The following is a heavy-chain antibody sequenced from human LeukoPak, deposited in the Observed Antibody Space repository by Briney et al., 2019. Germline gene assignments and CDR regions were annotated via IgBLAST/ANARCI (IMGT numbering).Heavy chain of an antibody. D-gene: IGHD1-1*01. CDR1: GFTFDDYV. Sequence: PGGSLRLSCEASGFTFDDYVMHWVRQAPGKGLEWVSGISWNSGSIGYGDSVKGRFTISRDNAKNSLYLEMNSLRPEDTALYYCAKDLNGPTGYWGQGTLVTVSS. CDR2: ISWNSGSI. CDR3: AKDLNGPTGY. V-gene: IGHV3-9*01. J-gene: IGHJ4*02.